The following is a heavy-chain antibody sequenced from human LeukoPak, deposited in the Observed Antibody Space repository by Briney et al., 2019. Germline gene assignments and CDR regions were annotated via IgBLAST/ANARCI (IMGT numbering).Heavy chain of an antibody. Sequence: ASVKVSCKASGGTFSSYAINWVRQATGQGLEWMGWMNPNSGNTGYAQKFQGRVTITRNTSISTAYMELSSLRSEDTAVYYCARGLRSSSWYLNWGQGTLVTVSS. V-gene: IGHV1-8*03. D-gene: IGHD6-13*01. CDR2: MNPNSGNT. CDR3: ARGLRSSSWYLN. J-gene: IGHJ4*02. CDR1: GGTFSSYA.